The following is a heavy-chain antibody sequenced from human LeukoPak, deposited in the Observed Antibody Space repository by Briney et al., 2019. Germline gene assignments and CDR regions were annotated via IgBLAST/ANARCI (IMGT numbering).Heavy chain of an antibody. D-gene: IGHD7-27*01. Sequence: GASVKVSCKASGYSLTSHGISWVRQAPGQGLEWMGWITAHNGNTKYAQKVQGRVTMTTDTTTSTAYMELRSLRSDDAAVYYCARERVFLGDAFDIWGQGTMVTVSS. J-gene: IGHJ3*02. CDR3: ARERVFLGDAFDI. CDR1: GYSLTSHG. CDR2: ITAHNGNT. V-gene: IGHV1-18*01.